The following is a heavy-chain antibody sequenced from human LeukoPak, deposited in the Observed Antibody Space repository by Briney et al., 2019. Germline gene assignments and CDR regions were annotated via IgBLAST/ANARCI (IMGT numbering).Heavy chain of an antibody. CDR1: GGSISSSSYY. CDR3: ARHTDYGSGSYYNYYYYGMDV. D-gene: IGHD3-10*01. Sequence: SETLSLTCTVSGGSISSSSYYWGWIRQPPGKGLEWIGYIYYSGSTNYNPSLKSRVTISVDTSNNQFSLKLSSVTAADTAVYYCARHTDYGSGSYYNYYYYGMDVWGQGTTVTVSS. CDR2: IYYSGST. J-gene: IGHJ6*02. V-gene: IGHV4-61*05.